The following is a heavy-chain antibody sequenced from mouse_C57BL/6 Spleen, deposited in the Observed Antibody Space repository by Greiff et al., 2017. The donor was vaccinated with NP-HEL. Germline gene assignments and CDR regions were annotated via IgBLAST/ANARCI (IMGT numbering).Heavy chain of an antibody. CDR3: ARARRSYDYAMDY. CDR2: IYPGSGST. Sequence: QVQLQQSGAELVKPGASVKMSCKASGYTFTSYWITWVKQRPGQGLEWIGDIYPGSGSTNYNEKFKSKATLTVDTSSSTAYMQLSSLTSEDSAVYYCARARRSYDYAMDYWGQGTSVTVSS. J-gene: IGHJ4*01. CDR1: GYTFTSYW. D-gene: IGHD1-1*01. V-gene: IGHV1-55*01.